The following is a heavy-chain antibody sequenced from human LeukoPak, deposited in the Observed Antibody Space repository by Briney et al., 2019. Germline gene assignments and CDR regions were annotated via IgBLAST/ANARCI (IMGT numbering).Heavy chain of an antibody. CDR1: GGTFSSYA. CDR3: ARDRVDLLASGWYNY. D-gene: IGHD6-19*01. Sequence: SVKVSCKASGGTFSSYAISWVRQAPGQGLEWMGGIIPIFGTANYAQKFQGRVTMTTDTSTSTAYMELRSLRSDDTAVYYCARDRVDLLASGWYNYWGQGTLVTVSS. V-gene: IGHV1-69*05. J-gene: IGHJ4*02. CDR2: IIPIFGTA.